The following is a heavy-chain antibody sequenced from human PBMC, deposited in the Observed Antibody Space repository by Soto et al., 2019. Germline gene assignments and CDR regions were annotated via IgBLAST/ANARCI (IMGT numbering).Heavy chain of an antibody. D-gene: IGHD5-18*01. CDR3: ARIPRYSFPTSDDLDS. CDR1: GGTFYTYT. CDR2: ITPIYPTT. Sequence: GXSVKVSCKASGGTFYTYTFSWVRQAPVQGLEWMGSITPIYPTTNYAEKFQGRLTVTADGSTNTAYMELKSLTSEDTAVYYCARIPRYSFPTSDDLDSWGQGTLVTVSS. J-gene: IGHJ4*02. V-gene: IGHV1-69*15.